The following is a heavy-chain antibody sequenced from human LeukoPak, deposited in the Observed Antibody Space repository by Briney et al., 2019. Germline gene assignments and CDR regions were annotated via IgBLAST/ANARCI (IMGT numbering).Heavy chain of an antibody. V-gene: IGHV1-2*02. CDR3: ARMVDGDYGSDY. J-gene: IGHJ4*02. D-gene: IGHD4-17*01. CDR2: INPNSGGT. Sequence: ASVKVSCKASGYTFTDYYMHWVRQAPGQGLEWMGWINPNSGGTNYAQKFQGRVTMTRDTSISTAYMELSRLRSDDTAVYYCARMVDGDYGSDYWGQGTLVTVSS. CDR1: GYTFTDYY.